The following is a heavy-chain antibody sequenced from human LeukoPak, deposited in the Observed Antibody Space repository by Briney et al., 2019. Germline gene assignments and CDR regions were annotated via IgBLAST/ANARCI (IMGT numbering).Heavy chain of an antibody. CDR1: GGTFSSSA. J-gene: IGHJ4*02. CDR3: ARVVYDISD. Sequence: ASVKVSCKASGGTFSSSAISWVRQAPGQGLEWMGWISAYNGNTNYAQKLQGRVTMTTDTSTSTAYMELRSLRSDDTAVYYCARVVYDISDWGQGTLVTVSS. D-gene: IGHD3-9*01. V-gene: IGHV1-18*01. CDR2: ISAYNGNT.